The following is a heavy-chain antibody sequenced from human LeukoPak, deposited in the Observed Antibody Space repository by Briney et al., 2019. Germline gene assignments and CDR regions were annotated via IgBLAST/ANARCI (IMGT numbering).Heavy chain of an antibody. CDR2: IIPMHAPA. J-gene: IGHJ5*02. D-gene: IGHD3-10*01. Sequence: SVKVSCKASGGTFNKYAITWVRQAPGQGLEWMGGIIPMHAPARYAQNFQGRVTITTDESMSTAYMELSSLKSEDTALYYCARGAHSGSFSSWFHPWGQGTLVTVSS. V-gene: IGHV1-69*05. CDR1: GGTFNKYA. CDR3: ARGAHSGSFSSWFHP.